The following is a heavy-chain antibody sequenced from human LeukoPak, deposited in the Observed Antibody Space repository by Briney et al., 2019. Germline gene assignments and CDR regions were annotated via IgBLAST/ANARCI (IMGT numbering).Heavy chain of an antibody. J-gene: IGHJ4*02. CDR2: IKSDGSET. CDR1: GLTFSKSW. CDR3: ARVGTVVHFDY. Sequence: GGSLRLSCAASGLTFSKSWMNWVRQAPGKGLEWIAIIKSDGSETIYVDSVKGRFTISRDNSKNTLYLQMNSLRAEDTAVYYCARVGTVVHFDYWGQGTLVTVSS. D-gene: IGHD4-23*01. V-gene: IGHV3-7*01.